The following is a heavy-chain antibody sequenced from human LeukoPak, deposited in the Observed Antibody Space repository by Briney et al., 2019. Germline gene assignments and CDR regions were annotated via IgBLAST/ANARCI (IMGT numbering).Heavy chain of an antibody. J-gene: IGHJ6*02. CDR1: GFTFSSYW. CDR2: IKQDGSEK. CDR3: AREDYNGYYYHGMDV. D-gene: IGHD4-11*01. V-gene: IGHV3-7*03. Sequence: GGSLRLSCAASGFTFSSYWMSWVRQAPGKGLEWVANIKQDGSEKYYVDSVKGRFTISRDNAKNSLYLQMNSLRAKDTAVYYCAREDYNGYYYHGMDVWGQGTTVTVSS.